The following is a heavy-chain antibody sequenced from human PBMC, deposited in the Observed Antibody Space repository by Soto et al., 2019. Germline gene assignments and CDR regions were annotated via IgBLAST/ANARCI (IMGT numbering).Heavy chain of an antibody. CDR3: ARDLRDYCSGGSCYIMYFDY. CDR1: GFTFSSYW. V-gene: IGHV3-7*01. CDR2: IKQDGSEK. D-gene: IGHD2-15*01. J-gene: IGHJ4*02. Sequence: GGSLRLSCAASGFTFSSYWMSWVRQAPGKGLEWVANIKQDGSEKYYVDSVKGRFTISRDNAKNSLYLQMNSLRAEDTAVYYCARDLRDYCSGGSCYIMYFDYWGQGTLVTVSS.